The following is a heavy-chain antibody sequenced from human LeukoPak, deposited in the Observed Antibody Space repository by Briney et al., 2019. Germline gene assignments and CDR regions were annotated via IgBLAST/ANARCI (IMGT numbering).Heavy chain of an antibody. V-gene: IGHV3-33*01. CDR3: ARSPGPGYSSGWYTD. Sequence: GRSLRLSCAASGFIFSNYGMHWVRQAPGKGLEWVAVISYDGRSKTYADSVRSRFTISRDNSKNTLYLQMNSLRAEDTAVYYCARSPGPGYSSGWYTDWGQGTLVTVSS. D-gene: IGHD6-19*01. CDR1: GFIFSNYG. J-gene: IGHJ4*02. CDR2: ISYDGRSK.